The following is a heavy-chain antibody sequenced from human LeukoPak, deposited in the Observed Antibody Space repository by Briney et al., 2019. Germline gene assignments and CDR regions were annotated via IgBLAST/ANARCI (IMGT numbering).Heavy chain of an antibody. D-gene: IGHD5-24*01. CDR2: MNPNSDNT. V-gene: IGHV1-8*02. CDR3: ARTVEMATIPDY. CDR1: GYTFTNYD. J-gene: IGHJ4*02. Sequence: GASVKVSCKASGYTFTNYDINWVRPAPGQGLEWMGWMNPNSDNTGCAQKFQDRVTMTRNTSISTAYMELSSLRSEDTAVYYCARTVEMATIPDYWGQGTLVTVSS.